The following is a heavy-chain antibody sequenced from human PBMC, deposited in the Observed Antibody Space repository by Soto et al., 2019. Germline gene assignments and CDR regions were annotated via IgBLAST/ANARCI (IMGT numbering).Heavy chain of an antibody. CDR2: ISGSGGGT. V-gene: IGHV3-23*01. Sequence: EVQLLESGGGLVQPGGSLRLSCAASGFTFSSYTMTWVRQAPGKGLEWVSSISGSGGGTDYADSVKGRFTISRDNSKSTLYLQMNSLRAEDAAVYYCARTYGMDVWGQGTTVTVSS. CDR1: GFTFSSYT. J-gene: IGHJ6*02. CDR3: ARTYGMDV.